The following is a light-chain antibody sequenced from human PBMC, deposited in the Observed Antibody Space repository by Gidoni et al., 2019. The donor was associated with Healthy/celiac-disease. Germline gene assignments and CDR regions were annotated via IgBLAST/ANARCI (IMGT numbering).Light chain of an antibody. CDR3: QQSYSTPPS. Sequence: DIQMTQSPSSLSASVGDRVTITCRASQSISSYLNWYQQKPGKAPKLLIYAASSLQSGVPSRFSGSGSGTDFTLTISSLQPEDFATYYCQQSYSTPPSFGQGPKLELK. V-gene: IGKV1-39*01. CDR1: QSISSY. J-gene: IGKJ2*03. CDR2: AAS.